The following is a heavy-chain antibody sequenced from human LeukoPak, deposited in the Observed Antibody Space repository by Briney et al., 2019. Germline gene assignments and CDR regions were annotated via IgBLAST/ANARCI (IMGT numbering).Heavy chain of an antibody. CDR3: AIGSGSSGYYYFDY. CDR2: INHSGST. D-gene: IGHD3-22*01. V-gene: IGHV4-34*01. Sequence: PSETLSLTCAVYGGSFSGYYWSWIRQPPGKGLEWIGEINHSGSTNYNSSLKSRVTISVDTSKNQFSLKLSSVTAADAAVYYCAIGSGSSGYYYFDYWGQGTLVTVSS. CDR1: GGSFSGYY. J-gene: IGHJ4*02.